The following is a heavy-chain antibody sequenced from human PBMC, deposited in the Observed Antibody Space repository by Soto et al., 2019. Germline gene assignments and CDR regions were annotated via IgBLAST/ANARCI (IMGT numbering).Heavy chain of an antibody. D-gene: IGHD3-22*01. CDR3: ASSYGSSGYRFDY. CDR2: IYHSGST. Sequence: SETLSLTCAVSGGSISSGGYSWSWIRQPPGKGLEWIGYIYHSGSTYYNPSLKSRVTISVDRSKNQFSLKLSSVTAADTAVYYCASSYGSSGYRFDYWGQGTLVTVSS. CDR1: GGSISSGGYS. V-gene: IGHV4-30-2*01. J-gene: IGHJ4*02.